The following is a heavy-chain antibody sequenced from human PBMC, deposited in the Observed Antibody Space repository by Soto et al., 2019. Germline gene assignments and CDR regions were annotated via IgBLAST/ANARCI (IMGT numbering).Heavy chain of an antibody. CDR1: GVSITTNGYS. V-gene: IGHV4-30-2*01. D-gene: IGHD3-16*01. Sequence: SETLSLTCAVSGVSITTNGYSWSWIRQPPGKGLEWIGYIYPSGTIFYNPSLNSRVTISADTSNNQFSPKLTSVTAADTAVYFCATYTAFAKYYFDYWGRGTLVTVSS. J-gene: IGHJ4*02. CDR2: IYPSGTI. CDR3: ATYTAFAKYYFDY.